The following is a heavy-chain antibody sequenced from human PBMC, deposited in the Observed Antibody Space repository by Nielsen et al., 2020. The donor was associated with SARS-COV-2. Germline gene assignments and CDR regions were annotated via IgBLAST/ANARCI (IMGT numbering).Heavy chain of an antibody. Sequence: GESLKISCAASGFTFSSYAMSWVRQAPGKGLEWVSAISGSGGSTYYADSVKGRFTISRDNSRNTVYLQMNSLRPEDTAVYYCAREFALRDTAYFDSWGQGTLVTVSS. CDR1: GFTFSSYA. V-gene: IGHV3-23*01. CDR2: ISGSGGST. CDR3: AREFALRDTAYFDS. D-gene: IGHD5-18*01. J-gene: IGHJ4*02.